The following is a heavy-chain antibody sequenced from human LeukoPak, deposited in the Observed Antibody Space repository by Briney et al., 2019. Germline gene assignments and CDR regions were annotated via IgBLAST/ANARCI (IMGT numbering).Heavy chain of an antibody. Sequence: SETLSLTCTVSGGSISSGSYYWSWIRQPAGKGLEWIGRIYTSGSTNYNPSPKSRVTISVDTSKSQFSLKLSSVTAADTAVYYCARLQAGDFWSGFAVDWFDPWGQGTLVTVSS. CDR2: IYTSGST. CDR1: GGSISSGSYY. J-gene: IGHJ5*02. CDR3: ARLQAGDFWSGFAVDWFDP. D-gene: IGHD3-3*01. V-gene: IGHV4-61*02.